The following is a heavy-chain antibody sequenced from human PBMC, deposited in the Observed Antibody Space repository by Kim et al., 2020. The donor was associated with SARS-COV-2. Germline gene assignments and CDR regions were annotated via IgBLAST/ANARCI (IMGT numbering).Heavy chain of an antibody. V-gene: IGHV3-30*07. Sequence: GRFTSTRDNSKNTLYLQMNSLRAEDTAVYYCAREKSYCSSTSCYTRIFDYWGQGTLVTVSS. J-gene: IGHJ4*02. CDR3: AREKSYCSSTSCYTRIFDY. D-gene: IGHD2-2*02.